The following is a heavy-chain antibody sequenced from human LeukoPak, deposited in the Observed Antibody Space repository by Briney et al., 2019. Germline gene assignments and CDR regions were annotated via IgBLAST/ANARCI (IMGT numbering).Heavy chain of an antibody. V-gene: IGHV3-23*01. Sequence: GGSLRLSCAASGFTFGNYAMNWVRQAPGKGLEWVSFISGGGGVTYYADYVKGRFTISRDNSKNTLYLQMSSLRAEDTAIYNCAKTAGGSIYGYIEYWGQGILVTVSS. CDR1: GFTFGNYA. D-gene: IGHD3-16*02. CDR2: ISGGGGVT. CDR3: AKTAGGSIYGYIEY. J-gene: IGHJ4*02.